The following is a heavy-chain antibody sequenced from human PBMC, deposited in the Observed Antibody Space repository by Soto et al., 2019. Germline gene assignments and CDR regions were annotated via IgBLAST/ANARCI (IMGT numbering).Heavy chain of an antibody. CDR1: GYTFTSYG. CDR3: ARDSSAGGYYYYGMDI. J-gene: IGHJ6*02. CDR2: IIPTIGTA. V-gene: IGHV1-69*13. Sequence: SVKVSCKASGYTFTSYGISWVRQAPGQGLEWMGWIIPTIGTANYAQKLQGRVTITADESTSTAYMELSSLRSEDTAVYYCARDSSAGGYYYYGMDIWGQGTTVTVS.